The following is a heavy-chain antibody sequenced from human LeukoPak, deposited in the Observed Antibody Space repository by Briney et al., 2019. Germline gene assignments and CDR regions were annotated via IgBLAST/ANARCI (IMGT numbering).Heavy chain of an antibody. Sequence: SETLSLTCTVSGGSISSSSYYWGWIRQPPGKGLEWIGSIYYSGSTYYNPSLKSRVTISVDTSKNQFSLKLSSVTAADTAVYYCARGLYKLRYSSGGYYFDYWGQGTLVTVSS. D-gene: IGHD6-19*01. V-gene: IGHV4-39*01. CDR2: IYYSGST. J-gene: IGHJ4*02. CDR1: GGSISSSSYY. CDR3: ARGLYKLRYSSGGYYFDY.